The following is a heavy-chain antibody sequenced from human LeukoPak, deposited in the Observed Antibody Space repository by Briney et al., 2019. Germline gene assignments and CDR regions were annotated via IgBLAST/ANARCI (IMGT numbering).Heavy chain of an antibody. J-gene: IGHJ6*02. CDR3: ASEDYCTNGVCYTINYYYGMDV. CDR2: IIPIFGTA. Sequence: SVKVSCKASGGTFSSYAISWVRQAPGQGLEWMGEIIPIFGTADYAQKFQGRVTITADESTSTAYMELSSLRSEDTAVYYCASEDYCTNGVCYTINYYYGMDVWGQGTTVTVSS. CDR1: GGTFSSYA. V-gene: IGHV1-69*01. D-gene: IGHD2-8*01.